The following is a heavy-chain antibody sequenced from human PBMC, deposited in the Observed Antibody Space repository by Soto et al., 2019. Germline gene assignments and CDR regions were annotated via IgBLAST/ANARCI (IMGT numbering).Heavy chain of an antibody. CDR2: IKQDGSDK. Sequence: PGGSLGLSCAASGFTFSNYWMSWVRQAPGKGLEWVAIIKQDGSDKYYVDSVKGRFTISRDNAKNSLYLQMNSLRTEDAAVYYCARNRDYAFDYWGRGTLVTVSS. CDR3: ARNRDYAFDY. D-gene: IGHD4-17*01. CDR1: GFTFSNYW. J-gene: IGHJ4*02. V-gene: IGHV3-7*01.